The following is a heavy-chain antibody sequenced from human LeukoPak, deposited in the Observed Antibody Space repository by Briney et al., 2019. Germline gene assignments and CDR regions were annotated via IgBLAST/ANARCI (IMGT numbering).Heavy chain of an antibody. J-gene: IGHJ4*02. D-gene: IGHD4-17*01. CDR1: GFTFSRYG. CDR3: ARVPPISTTVVTPNDY. CDR2: IWYDGSNK. Sequence: PGRSLRLSCAASGFTFSRYGMHWVRQAPGKGLEWVAVIWYDGSNKYYADSVKGRFTISRDNSRNTLYLQMNSLRAEDTAVYYCARVPPISTTVVTPNDYWGQGTLVTVSS. V-gene: IGHV3-33*01.